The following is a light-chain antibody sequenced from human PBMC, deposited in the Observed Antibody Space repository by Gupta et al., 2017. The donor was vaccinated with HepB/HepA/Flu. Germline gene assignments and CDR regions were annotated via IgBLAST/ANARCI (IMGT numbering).Light chain of an antibody. CDR2: LGS. CDR3: MQAQQTPPT. J-gene: IGKJ4*01. V-gene: IGKV2-28*01. Sequence: DIVMTQSPLSLPVTPGQPASISCRSSQSLLHSNGYNYLDWYLQKPGQSPQLLIYLGSNRVSGVPDRFSGSGSGTDFTLKISRGVAEDVWVYYYMQAQQTPPTFGGGTKVEIK. CDR1: QSLLHSNGYNY.